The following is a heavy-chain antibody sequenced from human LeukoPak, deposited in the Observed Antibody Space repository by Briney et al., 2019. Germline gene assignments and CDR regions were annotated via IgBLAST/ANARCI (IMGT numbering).Heavy chain of an antibody. Sequence: ASVKVSCKASGYTFTSFAISWVRQAPGQGLEWMGWISAYNGNTNYAQKLQGRVTMTTDTSTSTAYMELRSLRSDDTAVYYCARGGLSRDYYYGMDVWGQGTTVTVSS. V-gene: IGHV1-18*01. CDR2: ISAYNGNT. J-gene: IGHJ6*02. CDR3: ARGGLSRDYYYGMDV. CDR1: GYTFTSFA.